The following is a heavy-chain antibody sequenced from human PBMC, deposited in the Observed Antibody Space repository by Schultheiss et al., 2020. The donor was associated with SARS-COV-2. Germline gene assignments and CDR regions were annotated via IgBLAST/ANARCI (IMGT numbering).Heavy chain of an antibody. CDR1: GFTFSSYA. CDR3: ARWGFIVVVPAAPDY. CDR2: ISGSGGST. Sequence: GGSLRLSCAASGFTFSSYAMSWVRQAPGKGLEWVSAISGSGGSTYYADSVKGRFTISRDNSKNTLYLQMNSLRAEDTAVYYCARWGFIVVVPAAPDYWGQGTLVTVSS. V-gene: IGHV3-23*01. J-gene: IGHJ4*02. D-gene: IGHD2-2*01.